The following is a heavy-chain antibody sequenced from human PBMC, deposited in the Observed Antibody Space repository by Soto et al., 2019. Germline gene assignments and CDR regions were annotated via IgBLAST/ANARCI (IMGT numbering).Heavy chain of an antibody. V-gene: IGHV3-30*18. CDR3: AKDVVVAATQTAPGY. CDR1: GFTFSSYG. Sequence: QVQLVESGGGVVQPGRSLRLSCAASGFTFSSYGMHWVRQAPGKGLEWVAVISYDGSNKYYADSVKGRFTISRDNSKNTLYLHMNSLRAEDTAVYYCAKDVVVAATQTAPGYWGQGTLVTVSS. J-gene: IGHJ4*02. CDR2: ISYDGSNK. D-gene: IGHD2-15*01.